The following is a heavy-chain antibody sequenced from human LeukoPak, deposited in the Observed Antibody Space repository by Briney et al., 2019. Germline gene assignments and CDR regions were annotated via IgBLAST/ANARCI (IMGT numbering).Heavy chain of an antibody. J-gene: IGHJ4*02. CDR2: ISSRSATI. D-gene: IGHD6-13*01. Sequence: TGGTLTLSCAASGFTFSSYSMNWVRQAPGKGLEWVSYISSRSATIYYADSVKGRFTIFRNNAKNSLYLQMNSLRAEDTAVYYCARDPLSSSSFDLWGQGTLVTVSS. CDR1: GFTFSSYS. CDR3: ARDPLSSSSFDL. V-gene: IGHV3-48*01.